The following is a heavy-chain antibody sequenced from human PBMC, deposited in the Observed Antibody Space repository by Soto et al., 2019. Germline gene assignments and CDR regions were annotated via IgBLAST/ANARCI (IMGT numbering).Heavy chain of an antibody. V-gene: IGHV3-66*01. J-gene: IGHJ6*02. D-gene: IGHD1-26*01. CDR2: IYSGGST. CDR3: ARDGVGATTPYYYYGMDV. CDR1: GFTVSSNY. Sequence: SLRLSCAASGFTVSSNYMSWVRQAPGKGLEWVSVIYSGGSTYYADSVKGRFTISRDNSKNTLYLQMNSLRAEDTAVYYCARDGVGATTPYYYYGMDVWGQGTTVTVSS.